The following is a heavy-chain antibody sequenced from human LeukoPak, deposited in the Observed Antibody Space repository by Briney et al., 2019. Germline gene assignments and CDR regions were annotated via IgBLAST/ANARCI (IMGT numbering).Heavy chain of an antibody. CDR2: IYSSGST. Sequence: SETLSLTCTVSGASISTYFWTWVRQPAGKGLEWIGRIYSSGSTNDNPSLKSRVTMSVDTSRNQFSLKLSSVTAADTALYYCARDLFCSNGVCLDYWGRGTLVTVSS. CDR1: GASISTYF. J-gene: IGHJ4*02. V-gene: IGHV4-4*07. CDR3: ARDLFCSNGVCLDY. D-gene: IGHD2-8*01.